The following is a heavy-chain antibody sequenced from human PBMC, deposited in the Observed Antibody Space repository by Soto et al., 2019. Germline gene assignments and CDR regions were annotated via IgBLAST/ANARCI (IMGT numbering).Heavy chain of an antibody. D-gene: IGHD2-21*02. CDR2: SRNKANSYTT. V-gene: IGHV3-72*01. CDR1: GFILSDYY. Sequence: EVQLVESGGGLVQPGGSLGLSCAASGFILSDYYMDWLRQAPGKGLEWVGRSRNKANSYTTEYAASVKGRFTISRDDPKNTLYLQMNSLKSEDTAVYFCASAGSSGFRLTATWGQGTLVIVSS. CDR3: ASAGSSGFRLTAT. J-gene: IGHJ5*02.